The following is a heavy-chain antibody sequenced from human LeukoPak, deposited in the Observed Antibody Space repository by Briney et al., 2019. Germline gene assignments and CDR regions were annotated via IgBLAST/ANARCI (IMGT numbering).Heavy chain of an antibody. CDR1: GYTFTSYL. J-gene: IGHJ4*02. V-gene: IGHV1-18*01. CDR2: INPYNGNT. Sequence: GASVKVSCKASGYTFTSYLISWVRQAPGQGLEWMGWINPYNGNTKYAQKFQGRVTMTTDTSTNTAYMDLRSLRSDDTAVYFCARDSPYYSFWSASSSDLTPYYFDHWGQGTLVTVSS. CDR3: ARDSPYYSFWSASSSDLTPYYFDH. D-gene: IGHD3-3*01.